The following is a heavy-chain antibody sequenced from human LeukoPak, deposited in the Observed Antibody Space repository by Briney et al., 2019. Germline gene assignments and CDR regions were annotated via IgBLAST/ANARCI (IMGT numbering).Heavy chain of an antibody. CDR1: GFTFSHPW. V-gene: IGHV3-48*04. CDR2: ISSSSSTI. CDR3: ARDRGGSYSAIDY. Sequence: GGSLRLSCAAASGFTFSHPWMNWVRQAPGKGLEWVSFISSSSSTIYYADSVKGRFTISRDNAKNSLYLQMNSLRAEDTAVYYCARDRGGSYSAIDYWGQGTLVTVSS. D-gene: IGHD1-26*01. J-gene: IGHJ4*02.